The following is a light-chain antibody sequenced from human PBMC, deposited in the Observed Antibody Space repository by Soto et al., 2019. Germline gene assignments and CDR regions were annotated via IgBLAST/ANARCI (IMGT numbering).Light chain of an antibody. J-gene: IGKJ4*01. CDR3: QQLRSYPST. Sequence: IPVTPSPSSLSASVGDRVTITCRASQDISSYLAWYQQKPGKAPTLLIYAASTLQSGVPSRFSGSGFGTDFTLTISSLQAEDFASYYCQQLRSYPSTFGGGTKVDIK. V-gene: IGKV1-9*01. CDR2: AAS. CDR1: QDISSY.